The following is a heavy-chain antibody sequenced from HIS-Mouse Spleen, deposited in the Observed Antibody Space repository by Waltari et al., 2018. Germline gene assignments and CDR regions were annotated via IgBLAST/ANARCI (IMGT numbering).Heavy chain of an antibody. CDR3: AREIPYSSSWYDWYFDL. Sequence: QLQLQESGPGLVKPSETLSLTCTVSGGSISSSSYYWGWIRQPPGKGLEWIGSIDYSGATDYTQPLTSRVPISVDPSKNQCSLKLSSVTAADTAVYYCAREIPYSSSWYDWYFDLWGRGTLVTVSS. J-gene: IGHJ2*01. V-gene: IGHV4-39*07. CDR2: IDYSGAT. CDR1: GGSISSSSYY. D-gene: IGHD6-13*01.